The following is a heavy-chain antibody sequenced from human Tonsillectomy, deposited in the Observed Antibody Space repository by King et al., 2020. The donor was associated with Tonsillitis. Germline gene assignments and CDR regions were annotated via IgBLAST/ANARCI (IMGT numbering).Heavy chain of an antibody. J-gene: IGHJ4*02. Sequence: VQLVESGGGLVQPGGSLRLSCAASGFTFSSYWMSWVRQAPGKGLEWVANIKQDGSEKYYVDSVKGRFTISRDNAKNSLYLQMNSLRAEDTAVYYCARELPFWSGYYVFDYWGQGTLVTVSS. CDR1: GFTFSSYW. V-gene: IGHV3-7*01. CDR3: ARELPFWSGYYVFDY. D-gene: IGHD3-3*01. CDR2: IKQDGSEK.